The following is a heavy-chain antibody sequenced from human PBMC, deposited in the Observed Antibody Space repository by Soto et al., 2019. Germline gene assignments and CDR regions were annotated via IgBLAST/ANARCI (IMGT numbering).Heavy chain of an antibody. V-gene: IGHV4-59*01. Sequence: PSETLSLTCTVSCGSISSYYWSWIRQPPGKGLEWIGYIYYSGSTNYNPSLKSRVTISVDTYKNQVSLKMSSVTAADTAVYYCARGPSPREWLLPPDAFDIWGQGKMVTVSS. CDR3: ARGPSPREWLLPPDAFDI. J-gene: IGHJ3*02. D-gene: IGHD3-3*01. CDR2: IYYSGST. CDR1: CGSISSYY.